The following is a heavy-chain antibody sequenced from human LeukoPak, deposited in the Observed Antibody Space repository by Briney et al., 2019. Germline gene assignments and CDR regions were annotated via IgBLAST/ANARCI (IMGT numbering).Heavy chain of an antibody. J-gene: IGHJ4*02. CDR1: GFSLSTSGVC. CDR2: IDWDDDK. CDR3: ARTGDYSRHFDS. V-gene: IGHV2-70*11. D-gene: IGHD2-21*01. Sequence: SGPALVKPTQTLTLTCTFSGFSLSTSGVCVSWIRQPPGKALEWLARIDWDDDKYYSTSLKTRPTISKDTSKNQVVLTMTNMDPVDTATYYCARTGDYSRHFDSWGQGTLVTVSS.